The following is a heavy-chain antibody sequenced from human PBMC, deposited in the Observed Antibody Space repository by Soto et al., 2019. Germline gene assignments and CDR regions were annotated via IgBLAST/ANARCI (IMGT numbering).Heavy chain of an antibody. CDR2: IIPIFGTA. CDR3: AGIVQPRYYYGMDV. J-gene: IGHJ6*02. CDR1: GGTFSSYA. D-gene: IGHD3-22*01. V-gene: IGHV1-69*12. Sequence: QVQLVQSGAEVKKPGSSVKVSCKASGGTFSSYAISWVRQAPGQWLEWMGGIIPIFGTANYAQKFQGRVTITADESTSTAYMELTSLRSEDTAVYYSAGIVQPRYYYGMDVWGQGTTVTVSS.